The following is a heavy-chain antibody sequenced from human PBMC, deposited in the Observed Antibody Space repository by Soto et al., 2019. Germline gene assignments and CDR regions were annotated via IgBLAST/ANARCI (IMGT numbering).Heavy chain of an antibody. CDR1: GFTFSDYY. J-gene: IGHJ4*02. CDR2: ISSSGTTI. V-gene: IGHV3-11*01. Sequence: GGSLRLSCAASGFTFSDYYMSWIRQAPGKGLEWISFISSSGTTIYYADSVKGRFTISRDNAKNSLYPQINSLRAEDTAMYYCARPYSTGWFDFWGQGTLVTVSS. D-gene: IGHD6-19*01. CDR3: ARPYSTGWFDF.